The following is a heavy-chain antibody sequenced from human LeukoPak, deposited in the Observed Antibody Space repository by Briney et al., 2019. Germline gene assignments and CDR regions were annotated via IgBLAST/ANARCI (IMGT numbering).Heavy chain of an antibody. CDR2: INPSGGST. V-gene: IGHV1-46*01. Sequence: ASVKVSCKASEYTFTGYYMHWVRQAPGQGLEWMGIINPSGGSTSYAQKFQGRVTMTRDTSTSTVYMELSSLRSEDTAVYYCARGPGGGYPSDYWGQGTLVTVSS. CDR1: EYTFTGYY. CDR3: ARGPGGGYPSDY. J-gene: IGHJ4*02. D-gene: IGHD3-22*01.